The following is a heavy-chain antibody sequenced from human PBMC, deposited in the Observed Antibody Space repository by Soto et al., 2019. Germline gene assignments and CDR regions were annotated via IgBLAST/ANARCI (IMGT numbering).Heavy chain of an antibody. D-gene: IGHD3-16*02. V-gene: IGHV3-48*02. Sequence: PGGSLRLSCAASGFTFSSYSMNWVRQAPGKGLEWVSYISSSSSTIYYADSVKGRFTISRDNAKNSLYLQMNSLRDEDTAVYYCAREGPDYDYVWGSYRYTGLYYYYYGMDVWGQGTTVTVSS. CDR3: AREGPDYDYVWGSYRYTGLYYYYYGMDV. CDR2: ISSSSSTI. J-gene: IGHJ6*02. CDR1: GFTFSSYS.